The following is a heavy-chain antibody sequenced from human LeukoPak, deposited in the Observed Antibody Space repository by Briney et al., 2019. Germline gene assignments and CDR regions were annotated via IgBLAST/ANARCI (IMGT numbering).Heavy chain of an antibody. V-gene: IGHV4-38-2*02. CDR1: GYSISSGYC. J-gene: IGHJ5*02. CDR3: ARDGRGYCSGGSCYANNWFDP. D-gene: IGHD2-15*01. CDR2: ICQGGAT. Sequence: SETLSLTCVVSGYSISSGYCWGWIRQPPGKGLEWIGTICQGGATFYNPSLKSRVTISVDTSKNKFSLIVTSVTAADTAVYFCARDGRGYCSGGSCYANNWFDPWGQGTLVTVSS.